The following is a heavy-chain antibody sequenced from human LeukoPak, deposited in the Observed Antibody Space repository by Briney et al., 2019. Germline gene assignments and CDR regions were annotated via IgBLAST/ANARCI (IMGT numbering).Heavy chain of an antibody. Sequence: SETLSLTCSVSGGSTSSYYWSWIRQPPGKGLEYIGYSYYSGSTDYNPSLMSRVTISVDTSNQFSLMLTSVTAADTAVYYCARQSISARRAFDTWGQGTMVTVSS. CDR2: SYYSGST. CDR1: GGSTSSYY. J-gene: IGHJ3*02. D-gene: IGHD6-6*01. CDR3: ARQSISARRAFDT. V-gene: IGHV4-59*08.